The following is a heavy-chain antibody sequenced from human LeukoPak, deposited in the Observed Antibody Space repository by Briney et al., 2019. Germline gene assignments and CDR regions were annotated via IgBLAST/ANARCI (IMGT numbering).Heavy chain of an antibody. CDR2: INGDGSTT. Sequence: GGSLRLSCAASGFTFSNSRMHWVRQAPGKGLVWVSRINGDGSTTNYADSVKGRFTISRDNARNTLYLQMNSLRPEDTAVYYCAKDDYGSFDYWGQGTLVTVSS. CDR1: GFTFSNSR. CDR3: AKDDYGSFDY. D-gene: IGHD3-10*01. V-gene: IGHV3-74*01. J-gene: IGHJ4*02.